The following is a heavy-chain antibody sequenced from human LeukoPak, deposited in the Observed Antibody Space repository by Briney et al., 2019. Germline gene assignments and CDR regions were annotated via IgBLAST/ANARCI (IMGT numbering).Heavy chain of an antibody. CDR3: ARSGIAVAGTGWFDP. CDR1: GGSFSGYY. Sequence: PSETQSLTCAVYGGSFSGYYWSWIRQPPGKGLEWIGEINHSGSTNYNPSLKSRVTISVDTSKNQFSLKLSSVTAADTAVYYCARSGIAVAGTGWFDPWGQGTLVTVSS. J-gene: IGHJ5*02. D-gene: IGHD6-19*01. V-gene: IGHV4-34*01. CDR2: INHSGST.